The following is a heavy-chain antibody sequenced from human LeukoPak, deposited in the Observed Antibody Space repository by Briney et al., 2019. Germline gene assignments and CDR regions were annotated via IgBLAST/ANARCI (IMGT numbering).Heavy chain of an antibody. V-gene: IGHV1-2*02. D-gene: IGHD5-18*01. J-gene: IGHJ4*02. Sequence: ASVKVPCKASGYTFTGYYMHWVRQAPGQGLEWMGWINPNSGGTNYAQKFQGRVTMTRDTSISTAYMELSRLRSDDTAVYYCASDRGYSYGYPLSFDYWGQGTLVTVSS. CDR1: GYTFTGYY. CDR2: INPNSGGT. CDR3: ASDRGYSYGYPLSFDY.